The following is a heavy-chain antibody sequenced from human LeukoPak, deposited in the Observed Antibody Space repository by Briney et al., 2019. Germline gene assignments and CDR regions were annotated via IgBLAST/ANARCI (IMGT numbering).Heavy chain of an antibody. J-gene: IGHJ4*02. V-gene: IGHV4-39*07. CDR2: IYHSGST. CDR1: GGSISSGGYY. CDR3: AGKYYYDTSGYFYVDW. Sequence: SQTLSLTCTVSGGSISSGGYYWSWIRQHPGKGLEWIGSIYHSGSTYYNPSLKSRVTVSMDTTKNQFSLKLTSVTAADTAVYYCAGKYYYDTSGYFYVDWWGQGTLVTVSS. D-gene: IGHD3-22*01.